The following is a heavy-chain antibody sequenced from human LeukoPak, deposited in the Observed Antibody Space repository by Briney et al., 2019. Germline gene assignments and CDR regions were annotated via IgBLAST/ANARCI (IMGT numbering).Heavy chain of an antibody. CDR3: ASTYCGGDCRGYFDY. Sequence: ASVKVSCKASGYTFTGYYMHWVRQAPGQGLEWMGWINPNSGGTNYAQKFQGRVTMTGDTSISTAYMELSRLRSDDTAVYYCASTYCGGDCRGYFDYWGQGTLVTVSS. CDR2: INPNSGGT. J-gene: IGHJ4*02. V-gene: IGHV1-2*02. D-gene: IGHD2-21*02. CDR1: GYTFTGYY.